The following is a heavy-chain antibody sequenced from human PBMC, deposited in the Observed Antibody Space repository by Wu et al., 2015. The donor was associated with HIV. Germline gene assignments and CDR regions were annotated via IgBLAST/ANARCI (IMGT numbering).Heavy chain of an antibody. Sequence: QVQLEQSGAEVKKPGASVKVSCKASGYTFTDYDITWVRQATGQGLEWMGWMNPKSGNTGYLQKLQGRVSMTRDTSISTAYMELTRLRSEDTAVYYCARLRSNCGGDCPLRYFYGMDVVGPRGHGHRLL. V-gene: IGHV1-8*01. CDR1: GYTFTDYD. CDR2: MNPKSGNT. CDR3: ARLRSNCGGDCPLRYFYGMDV. J-gene: IGHJ6*02. D-gene: IGHD2-21*02.